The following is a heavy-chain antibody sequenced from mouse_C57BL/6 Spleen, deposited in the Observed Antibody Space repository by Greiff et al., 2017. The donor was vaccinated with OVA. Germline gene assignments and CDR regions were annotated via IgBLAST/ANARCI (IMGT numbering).Heavy chain of an antibody. CDR2: IWSGGST. D-gene: IGHD2-1*01. Sequence: VKLKQSGPGLVQPSQSLSITCTVSGFSLTSYGVHWVRQSPGKGLEWLGVIWSGGSTDYNAAFISRLSISKDNSKSQVFFKMNSLQADDTAIYYCARNAYGNSYWYFDVWGTGTTVTVSS. J-gene: IGHJ1*03. V-gene: IGHV2-2*01. CDR1: GFSLTSYG. CDR3: ARNAYGNSYWYFDV.